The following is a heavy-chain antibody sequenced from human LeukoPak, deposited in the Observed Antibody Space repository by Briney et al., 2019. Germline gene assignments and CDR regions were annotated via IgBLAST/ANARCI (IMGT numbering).Heavy chain of an antibody. D-gene: IGHD3-22*01. V-gene: IGHV4-39*07. CDR1: GFSFTGYW. J-gene: IGHJ4*02. CDR3: ARAHYDSSGYYLYYFDY. CDR2: IYYSGST. Sequence: GSLRLSCAASGFSFTGYWMTWVRQPPGKGLEWIGSIYYSGSTYYNPSLKSRVTISVDTSKNQFSLKLSSVTAADTAVYYCARAHYDSSGYYLYYFDYWGQGTLVTVSS.